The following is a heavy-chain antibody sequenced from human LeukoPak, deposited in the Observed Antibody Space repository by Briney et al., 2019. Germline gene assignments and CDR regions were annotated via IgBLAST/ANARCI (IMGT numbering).Heavy chain of an antibody. D-gene: IGHD1-26*01. V-gene: IGHV4-59*12. Sequence: SETLSLTCTVSGGSISRYYWTWIRQPPGKGLEWIGYLYYRGSTIYNPSLKSRVTISADTSNNQLSLKLNSLTAADTAVYYCAGGRWISGSYYNFDYWGQGTLVTVSS. CDR1: GGSISRYY. CDR3: AGGRWISGSYYNFDY. J-gene: IGHJ4*02. CDR2: LYYRGST.